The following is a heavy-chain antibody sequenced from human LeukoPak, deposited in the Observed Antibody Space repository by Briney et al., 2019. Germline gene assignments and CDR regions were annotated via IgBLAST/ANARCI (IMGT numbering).Heavy chain of an antibody. J-gene: IGHJ4*02. Sequence: GSLRLSCAASGCTFSNYWMSWVRQPPGKGLQWIGEINHSGSTNYNPSLKSRVTISVDTSKNQFSLKLSSVTAADTAVYYCAIQIIAAAGRRRDYWGQGTLVTVSS. V-gene: IGHV4-34*08. CDR1: GCTFSNYW. D-gene: IGHD6-13*01. CDR3: AIQIIAAAGRRRDY. CDR2: INHSGST.